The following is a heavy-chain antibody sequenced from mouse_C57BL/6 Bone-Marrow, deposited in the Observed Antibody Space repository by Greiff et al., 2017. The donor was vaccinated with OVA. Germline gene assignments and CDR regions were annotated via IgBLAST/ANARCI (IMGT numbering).Heavy chain of an antibody. Sequence: EVKLVESGGGLVQPGGSLKLPCAASGFTFSDFYMYWIRQTPEKRLEWVAYISNGGGSTYYPDTVKGRFTISRENANNTLYLQMSRLKSEDTAMYYCARLDAMDYWGQGTSVTVSS. CDR3: ARLDAMDY. CDR2: ISNGGGST. J-gene: IGHJ4*01. V-gene: IGHV5-12*01. CDR1: GFTFSDFY.